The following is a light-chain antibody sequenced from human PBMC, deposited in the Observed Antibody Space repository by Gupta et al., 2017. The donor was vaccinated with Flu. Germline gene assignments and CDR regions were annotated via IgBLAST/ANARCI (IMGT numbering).Light chain of an antibody. CDR3: AAWDDTLNGYV. V-gene: IGLV1-44*01. CDR2: SNN. J-gene: IGLJ1*01. CDR1: RPNIGSNT. Sequence: QSVMTQPPSASGAPGQRVASSCSGGRPNIGSNTVNWYQQLPGAAPQLLIYSNNERPSGVPDRFSGSKSGTSASLAISGLQSEDEADYYCAAWDDTLNGYVFGTGTKVTVL.